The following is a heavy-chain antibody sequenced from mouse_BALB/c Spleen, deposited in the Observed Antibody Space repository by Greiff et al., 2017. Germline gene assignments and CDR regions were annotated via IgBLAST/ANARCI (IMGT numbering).Heavy chain of an antibody. V-gene: IGHV10-1*02. D-gene: IGHD2-14*01. CDR2: IRSKSNNYAT. Sequence: EVQGVESGGGLVQPKGSLKLSCAASGSTFNTYAMNWVRQAPGKGLEWVARIRSKSNNYATYYADSVKDRFTISRDDSQSMLYLQINNLKTGDTAMYYCVRTYYGYGEAMDCWGQGTAVSVSA. J-gene: IGHJ4*01. CDR1: GSTFNTYA. CDR3: VRTYYGYGEAMDC.